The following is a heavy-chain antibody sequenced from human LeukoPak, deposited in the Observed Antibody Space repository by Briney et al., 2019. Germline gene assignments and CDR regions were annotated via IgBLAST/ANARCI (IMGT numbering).Heavy chain of an antibody. Sequence: PGGSLRLSCAASGFTFSSYAMSWVRQAPGKGLEWVSFISSSSSYIYYADSVKGRFTISRDNAKNSLYLQMNSLRAEDTAVYFCASGAIYDTRYWGQGTLVTVSS. J-gene: IGHJ4*02. CDR3: ASGAIYDTRY. D-gene: IGHD3-22*01. CDR2: ISSSSSYI. CDR1: GFTFSSYA. V-gene: IGHV3-21*01.